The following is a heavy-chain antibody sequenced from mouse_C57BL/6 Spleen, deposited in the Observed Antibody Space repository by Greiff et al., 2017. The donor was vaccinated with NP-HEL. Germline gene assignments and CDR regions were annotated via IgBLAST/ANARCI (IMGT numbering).Heavy chain of an antibody. J-gene: IGHJ2*01. Sequence: SGPELVKPGASVKISCKASGYSFTGYYMNWVKQSPEKSLEWIGEINPSTGGTTYNQKFKAKATLTVDKSSSTAYMQLKSLTSEDSAVYYCARTFDYWGQGTTLTVSS. V-gene: IGHV1-42*01. CDR2: INPSTGGT. CDR1: GYSFTGYY. CDR3: ARTFDY.